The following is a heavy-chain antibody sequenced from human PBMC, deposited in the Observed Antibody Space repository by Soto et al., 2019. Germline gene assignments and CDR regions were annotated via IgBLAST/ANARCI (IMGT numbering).Heavy chain of an antibody. D-gene: IGHD5-12*01. CDR2: IYYSGST. CDR3: ARSLEMATLVCFSY. Sequence: QVQLQESGPGLVKPSETLSLTCTVSGGSISSYYWSWIRQPPGKGLEWIGYIYYSGSTNYNPSLKSRVTISVDTSKNQFSLKLSSVTAADTAVYYCARSLEMATLVCFSYWGQGTLVTVSS. CDR1: GGSISSYY. J-gene: IGHJ4*02. V-gene: IGHV4-59*01.